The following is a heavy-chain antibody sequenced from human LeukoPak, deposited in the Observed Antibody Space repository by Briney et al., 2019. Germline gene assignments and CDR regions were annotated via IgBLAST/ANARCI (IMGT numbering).Heavy chain of an antibody. J-gene: IGHJ4*02. CDR3: ARGRYSYGIDY. Sequence: SETLSLTCTVSGGSISSSSYYWGWIRQPPGKGLEWIGSIYYSGSTYYNPSLKSRVTISVDTSKNQFSLKLSSVTAADTAVYYCARGRYSYGIDYWGQGTLVTVSS. D-gene: IGHD5-18*01. V-gene: IGHV4-39*07. CDR2: IYYSGST. CDR1: GGSISSSSYY.